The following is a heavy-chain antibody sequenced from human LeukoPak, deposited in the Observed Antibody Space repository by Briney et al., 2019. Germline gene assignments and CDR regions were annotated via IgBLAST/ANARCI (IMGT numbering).Heavy chain of an antibody. D-gene: IGHD5-18*01. CDR3: ARAPSDTSMVDY. J-gene: IGHJ4*02. CDR2: INPADSDT. Sequence: GESLNISCKGSGSSFTRYWIGWVRQMPGKGLEWMAIINPADSDTRYSPSLQGQVTISADRSISTAYLQWSSLKASDTAMYYCARAPSDTSMVDYWGQGTLVTVSS. V-gene: IGHV5-51*01. CDR1: GSSFTRYW.